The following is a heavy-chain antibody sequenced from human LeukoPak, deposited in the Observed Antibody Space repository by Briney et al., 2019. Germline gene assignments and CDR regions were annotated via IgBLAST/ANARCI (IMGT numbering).Heavy chain of an antibody. CDR1: GGSISSYY. Sequence: TSETLSLTCTVSGGSISSYYWSWIRQPPGKGLEWIGYIYYSGSTNYNPSLKSRVTISVDTSKNQSSLKLSSVTAADTAVYYCARVGQWLVPWFDPWGQGTLVTVSS. J-gene: IGHJ5*02. V-gene: IGHV4-59*01. D-gene: IGHD6-19*01. CDR2: IYYSGST. CDR3: ARVGQWLVPWFDP.